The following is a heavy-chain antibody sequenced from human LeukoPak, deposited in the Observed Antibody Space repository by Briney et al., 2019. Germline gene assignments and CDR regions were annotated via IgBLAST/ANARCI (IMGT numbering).Heavy chain of an antibody. CDR2: ISSSSSNI. D-gene: IGHD2-15*01. J-gene: IGHJ4*02. V-gene: IGHV3-48*03. CDR1: GFTFSSYE. Sequence: GGSLRLSCAASGFTFSSYEMNWVRQAPGKGLEWVSHISSSSSNIYSADFVKGRFSISRDNAKNSVYLQMNSLRDEDTAVYYCVSQYCSGGSCFSHWGQGTLVTVSS. CDR3: VSQYCSGGSCFSH.